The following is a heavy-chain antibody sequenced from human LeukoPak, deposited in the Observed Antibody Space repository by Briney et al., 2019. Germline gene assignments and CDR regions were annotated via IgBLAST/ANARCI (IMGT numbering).Heavy chain of an antibody. CDR2: VYSGGST. D-gene: IGHD6-19*01. CDR3: ARVGPRTWGNSSGRLRKYFDY. CDR1: GFTGSSNY. Sequence: PGGSLRLSCAASGFTGSSNYMSWVRQAPGKGLEWVSVVYSGGSTYYADSVKGRFTISRDNSKNTLYLQMNSLRAEDTAVYYCARVGPRTWGNSSGRLRKYFDYWGQGALVTVSS. V-gene: IGHV3-66*02. J-gene: IGHJ4*02.